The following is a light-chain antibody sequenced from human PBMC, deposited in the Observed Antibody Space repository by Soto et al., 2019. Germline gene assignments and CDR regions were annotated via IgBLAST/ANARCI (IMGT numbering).Light chain of an antibody. V-gene: IGKV3-11*01. Sequence: EVVLTQSPGTLSLSPGDRATLSGRASQSVSSSYLAWYQQKPGQAPRLLIYDASNRATGIPARFSGSGSGTDFTLTISSLEPEEFAVYYCQQRSNWPLTVGGGTKVDIK. CDR3: QQRSNWPLT. J-gene: IGKJ4*01. CDR1: QSVSSSY. CDR2: DAS.